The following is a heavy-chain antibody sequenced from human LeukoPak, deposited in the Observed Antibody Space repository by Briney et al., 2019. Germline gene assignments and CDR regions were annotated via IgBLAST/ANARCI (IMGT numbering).Heavy chain of an antibody. D-gene: IGHD6-19*01. CDR1: GGSISTDY. V-gene: IGHV4-59*01. Sequence: PSETLSLTCIVSGGSISTDYWSWIRQPPGKGLEWIGYIYYSGSTNYNPSLKSRVTISVDTSKNQFSLKLSSVTAADTAVYYCARDRGQWLESGYFDYWGQGTLVTVSS. CDR3: ARDRGQWLESGYFDY. CDR2: IYYSGST. J-gene: IGHJ4*02.